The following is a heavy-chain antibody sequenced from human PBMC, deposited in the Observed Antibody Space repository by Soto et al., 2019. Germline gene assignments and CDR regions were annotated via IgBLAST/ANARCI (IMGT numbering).Heavy chain of an antibody. J-gene: IGHJ2*01. V-gene: IGHV4-4*02. CDR3: AIGGGYCSTTGCLYWYLDL. CDR2: IYHSGTT. CDR1: GGSISSNTW. D-gene: IGHD2-2*01. Sequence: QVQLQESGPGLVEPSGTLSLTCAVSGGSISSNTWWSWVRQPPGKGLEWIGEIYHSGTTNYNPSLKSRVSVSEDKSKTQVSLKVNSVPAADTAVYYCAIGGGYCSTTGCLYWYLDLWGRGTQVSV.